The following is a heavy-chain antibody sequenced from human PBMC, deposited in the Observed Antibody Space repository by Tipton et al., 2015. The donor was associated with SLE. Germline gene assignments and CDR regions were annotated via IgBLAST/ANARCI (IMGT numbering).Heavy chain of an antibody. CDR1: GGSFSGYY. CDR3: ARDRRARLEGDAFDI. D-gene: IGHD1-1*01. J-gene: IGHJ3*02. CDR2: INHSGNT. Sequence: TLSLTCAVYGGSFSGYYWSWIRQPPGKGLEWIGEINHSGNTNYNPSLKSRVTISVDTSKNQFSLKLSSVTAADTAVYYCARDRRARLEGDAFDIWGQGTMVTVSS. V-gene: IGHV4-34*01.